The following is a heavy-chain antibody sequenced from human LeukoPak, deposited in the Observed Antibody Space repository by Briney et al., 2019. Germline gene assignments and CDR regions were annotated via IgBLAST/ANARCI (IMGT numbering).Heavy chain of an antibody. D-gene: IGHD2-8*01. J-gene: IGHJ4*02. CDR3: AKDQDIVLMGSFDY. Sequence: SGGSLRLSCAASGFSFGSYAMSWVRQAPGKGLECVSVISGSGGSTYCADSVKGRFTISRDNSKNTLYLQMNSLRAEDTAVYYCAKDQDIVLMGSFDYWGQGTLVTVSS. CDR1: GFSFGSYA. CDR2: ISGSGGST. V-gene: IGHV3-23*01.